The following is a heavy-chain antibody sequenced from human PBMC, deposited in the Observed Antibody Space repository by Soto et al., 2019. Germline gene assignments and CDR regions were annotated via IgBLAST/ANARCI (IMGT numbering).Heavy chain of an antibody. Sequence: SETLSLTCAVSGGSISSGGYSWSWIRQPPGKGLEWIGYIYHSGSTYYNPSLKSRVTISVDRSKNQFSLKLSSVTAADTAVYYCARGIGYSYGYFDYWGQGTLVTVS. CDR3: ARGIGYSYGYFDY. J-gene: IGHJ4*02. V-gene: IGHV4-30-2*01. CDR1: GGSISSGGYS. CDR2: IYHSGST. D-gene: IGHD5-18*01.